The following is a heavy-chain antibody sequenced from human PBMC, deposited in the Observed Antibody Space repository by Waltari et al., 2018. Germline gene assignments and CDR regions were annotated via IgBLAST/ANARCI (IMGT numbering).Heavy chain of an antibody. CDR3: ARRRIVVVPAANGGDYYYYYMDV. V-gene: IGHV4-59*01. D-gene: IGHD2-2*01. J-gene: IGHJ6*03. CDR1: GGSISSYY. CDR2: IYYSGST. Sequence: QVQLQESGPGLVKPSETLSLTCTVSGGSISSYYWSWIRQPPGKGLEWLGYIYYSGSTNYNPSLKSRVTISVDTSKNQFSLKLSSVTAADTAVYYCARRRIVVVPAANGGDYYYYYMDVWGKGTTVTVSS.